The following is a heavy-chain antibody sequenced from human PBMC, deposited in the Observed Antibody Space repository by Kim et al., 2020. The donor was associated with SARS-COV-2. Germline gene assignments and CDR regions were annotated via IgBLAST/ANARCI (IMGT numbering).Heavy chain of an antibody. CDR3: ARGAREEAFDI. J-gene: IGHJ3*02. CDR2: N. V-gene: IGHV4-31*02. Sequence: NSCNPSLQSRVTISVDTSKNHFSLKLSSVTAADTPVYYCARGAREEAFDIWGQGTMVTVSS.